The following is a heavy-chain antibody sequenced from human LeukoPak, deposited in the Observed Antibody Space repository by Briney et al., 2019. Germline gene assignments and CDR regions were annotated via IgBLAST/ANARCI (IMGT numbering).Heavy chain of an antibody. Sequence: PRGSLRLSCVASGFTFSGHSMNWVRQAPGKGLEWVSYLSSSSTSIAYADSVKGRFTISRDNDKNSLYLQMNNLRAEDTAIYYCARVDRYYQGSGSYAIDYWGQGTLVTVSS. CDR2: LSSSSTSI. V-gene: IGHV3-48*04. CDR3: ARVDRYYQGSGSYAIDY. D-gene: IGHD3-10*01. CDR1: GFTFSGHS. J-gene: IGHJ4*02.